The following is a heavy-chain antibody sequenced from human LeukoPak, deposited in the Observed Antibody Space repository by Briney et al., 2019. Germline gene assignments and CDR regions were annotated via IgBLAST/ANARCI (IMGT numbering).Heavy chain of an antibody. Sequence: PGGSLRLSCAASGFTFDDYGLSWVRQAPGKGLEWVSDINWNAGSTGYADSVKGRFTISRDNAKNTLYLQMNSLRAEDTAVYYCARDAVDTANAVWGQGTTVTVSS. D-gene: IGHD5-18*01. CDR2: INWNAGST. V-gene: IGHV3-20*04. CDR1: GFTFDDYG. J-gene: IGHJ6*02. CDR3: ARDAVDTANAV.